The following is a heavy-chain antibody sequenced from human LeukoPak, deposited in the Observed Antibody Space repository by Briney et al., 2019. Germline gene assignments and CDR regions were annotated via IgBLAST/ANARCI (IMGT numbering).Heavy chain of an antibody. CDR3: ARVSLLPAAMGYYYYYYMDL. CDR2: IYSGGSA. CDR1: GFTVSTSY. D-gene: IGHD2-2*01. V-gene: IGHV3-53*01. J-gene: IGHJ6*03. Sequence: GGSLRLSCAASGFTVSTSYMSWVRQAPGKGLDWVSIIYSGGSAFYADSVKGRFTVSRDSSKNTLYLQMNSLRSEDTAVYYCARVSLLPAAMGYYYYYYMDLWGKGTTVTVSS.